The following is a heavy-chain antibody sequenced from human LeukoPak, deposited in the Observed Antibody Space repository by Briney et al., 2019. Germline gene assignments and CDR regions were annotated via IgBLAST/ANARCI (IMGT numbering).Heavy chain of an antibody. Sequence: GGSLRLSCAASGFTVSSNYMSWARQAPGKGLEWVSVLYSGGTTYYADSVKGRFTVSRDNSKDTLYLQMNSLRAEDTAVYYCARASGGSFAYWGQGTLVTVSS. CDR2: LYSGGTT. J-gene: IGHJ4*02. D-gene: IGHD1-26*01. CDR3: ARASGGSFAY. V-gene: IGHV3-53*01. CDR1: GFTVSSNY.